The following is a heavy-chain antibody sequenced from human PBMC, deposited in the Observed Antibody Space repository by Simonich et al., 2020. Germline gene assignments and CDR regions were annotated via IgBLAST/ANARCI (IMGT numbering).Heavy chain of an antibody. Sequence: QVQLLQSGAEVKKPGASVKASCKDSGYTFTAYNMPWVRQAPVQGLEWMGWINPNRCGTNYAQKVQGRVTMTRDTSISTAYMELSRLRADDTAVYYCARGPRWTGDDAFDIWGQGTMVTVSS. V-gene: IGHV1-2*02. CDR3: ARGPRWTGDDAFDI. D-gene: IGHD7-27*01. CDR2: INPNRCGT. CDR1: GYTFTAYN. J-gene: IGHJ3*02.